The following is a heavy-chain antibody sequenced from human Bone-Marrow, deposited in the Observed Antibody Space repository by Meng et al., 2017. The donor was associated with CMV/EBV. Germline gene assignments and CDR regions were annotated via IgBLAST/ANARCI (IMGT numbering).Heavy chain of an antibody. V-gene: IGHV4-4*02. J-gene: IGHJ4*02. CDR1: GGSISSSNW. D-gene: IGHD3-9*01. CDR2: IYHSGST. Sequence: SETLSLTCAVSGGSISSSNWWSWVRQPPGKGLEWIGEIYHSGSTNYNPSLKSRVTISVDKSKNQFSLKLSSVTAADTAVYYCARHIEYYDILTGYHYPLYLDYWGQGTLVTVSS. CDR3: ARHIEYYDILTGYHYPLYLDY.